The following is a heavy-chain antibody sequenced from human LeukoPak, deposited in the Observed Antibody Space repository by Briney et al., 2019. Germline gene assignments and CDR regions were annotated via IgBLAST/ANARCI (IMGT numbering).Heavy chain of an antibody. CDR2: IKEDESAK. J-gene: IGHJ4*02. CDR1: GFIFTDHW. D-gene: IGHD3-16*01. CDR3: ARAVDVADY. Sequence: GGSLRLSCVASGFIFTDHWMSWVPQAPGKGLDWVANIKEDESAKFYADSVRGRFTISRDNAKNSVYLEMNNLRVEDTAVYYCARAVDVADYWGRGTLVTVSS. V-gene: IGHV3-7*01.